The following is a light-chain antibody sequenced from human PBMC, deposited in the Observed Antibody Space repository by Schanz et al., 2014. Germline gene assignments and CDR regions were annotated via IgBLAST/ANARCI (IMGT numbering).Light chain of an antibody. CDR1: SRDIGGYSY. Sequence: QSALTQPASVSGSPGQSITISCTGTSRDIGGYSYVSWYQQHPGKAPKLMIYDVKNRPSGVPDRFSGSKSGNTASLTVSGLQAEDEADYYCQSYDNSLSVVVFGGGTKLTVL. CDR3: QSYDNSLSVVV. J-gene: IGLJ2*01. CDR2: DVK. V-gene: IGLV2-14*03.